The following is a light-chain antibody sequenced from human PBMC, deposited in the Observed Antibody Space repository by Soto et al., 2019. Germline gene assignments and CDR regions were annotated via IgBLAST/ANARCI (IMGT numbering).Light chain of an antibody. CDR3: QQYNNWPFT. J-gene: IGKJ3*01. CDR2: GAS. CDR1: QSVTSN. Sequence: EIVMTQSPATLSVSPGERATLSCRASQSVTSNLAWYQQKAGKAPRLLIYGASTRTTGVPARFSGSGSATEFTLTISSLQSEYFAVYYCQQYNNWPFTFGPGTKVDIK. V-gene: IGKV3-15*01.